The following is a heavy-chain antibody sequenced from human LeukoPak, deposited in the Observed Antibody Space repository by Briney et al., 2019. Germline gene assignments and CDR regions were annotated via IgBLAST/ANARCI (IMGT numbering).Heavy chain of an antibody. V-gene: IGHV3-15*01. D-gene: IGHD3-10*01. CDR2: IKSKTDGGTT. J-gene: IGHJ4*02. CDR3: TTEGSIWFGQSRVIDY. CDR1: GFTFTNAW. Sequence: SGGSLRLSWAASGFTFTNAWMSWVRQAPGKGLEWGARIKSKTDGGTTDYAAPVKGRFTISRDDSKNTLYLQMNSLKTEDTAVYYCTTEGSIWFGQSRVIDYWGQGTLVTVSS.